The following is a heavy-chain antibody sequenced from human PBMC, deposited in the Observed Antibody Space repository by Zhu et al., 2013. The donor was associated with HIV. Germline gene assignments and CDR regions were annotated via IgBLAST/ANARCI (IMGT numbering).Heavy chain of an antibody. Sequence: VQLVESGGGVVQPGRSLRLSCAASGFTFSSYAMHWVRQAPGKGLEWVAVISYDGGNKYYAGSVKGRFTISRDNAKNSLFLQMNSLRAEDTAIYYCGRDRGGEWVTTWGSRRGTTWGQGTLVTGLL. J-gene: IGHJ4*02. D-gene: IGHD4-17*01. V-gene: IGHV3-30*14. CDR1: GFTFSSYA. CDR2: ISYDGGNK. CDR3: GRDRGGEWVTTWGSRRGTT.